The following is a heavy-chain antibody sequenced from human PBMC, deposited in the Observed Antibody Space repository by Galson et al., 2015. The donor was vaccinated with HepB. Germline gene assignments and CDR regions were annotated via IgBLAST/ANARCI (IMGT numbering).Heavy chain of an antibody. V-gene: IGHV5-10-1*01. CDR3: ARHNQLRVDYDSSGYQDDAFGI. J-gene: IGHJ3*02. CDR1: GYTFSTYW. D-gene: IGHD3-22*01. CDR2: IDPSDSDT. Sequence: QSGAEVKKPGEPLTISCKGSGYTFSTYWISWVRQMPGRGLEWVGSIDPSDSDTRNSESTQGHVTISADKSISTAYLQWSSLQASDAAIYYCARHNQLRVDYDSSGYQDDAFGIWGQGTMVTLSS.